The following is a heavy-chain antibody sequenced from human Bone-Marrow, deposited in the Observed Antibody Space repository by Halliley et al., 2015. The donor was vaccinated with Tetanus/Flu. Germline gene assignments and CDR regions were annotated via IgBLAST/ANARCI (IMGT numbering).Heavy chain of an antibody. Sequence: QLVQSGAEVKKPGATVKISCKVSGYTFSDYNIHWVQQAPGKGLEWVGLIDPEDGKTFYAEKFQGRVTITADTSTDTAFMDLITLRSEDAAIYDCAITTATDAFDVWGQGTLVTLSS. D-gene: IGHD3-16*01. CDR2: IDPEDGKT. CDR1: GYTFSDYN. J-gene: IGHJ3*01. V-gene: IGHV1-69-2*01. CDR3: AITTATDAFDV.